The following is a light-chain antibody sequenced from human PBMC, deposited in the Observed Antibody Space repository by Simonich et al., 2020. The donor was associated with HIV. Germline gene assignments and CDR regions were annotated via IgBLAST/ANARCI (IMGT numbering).Light chain of an antibody. CDR2: KAS. CDR3: QQYNSYSPT. J-gene: IGKJ1*01. V-gene: IGKV1-5*03. Sequence: DIQMTQSPSTLSASVGDRVTITFRASQNIFSWLAWYKQTPGKAPKLLIYKASTLQSGVPSTCSGSGSGTEFTLTISSLQPDDFATYYCQQYNSYSPTFGQGTKVEIK. CDR1: QNIFSW.